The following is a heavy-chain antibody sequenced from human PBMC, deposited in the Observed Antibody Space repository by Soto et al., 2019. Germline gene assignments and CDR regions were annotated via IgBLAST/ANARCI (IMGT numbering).Heavy chain of an antibody. CDR3: AHIPNYYQYDWFDP. V-gene: IGHV2-5*02. J-gene: IGHJ5*02. CDR2: IYWDDDK. D-gene: IGHD3-10*01. CDR1: GFSLTTRGVG. Sequence: QITLKESGPTLVKPTQTLTLTCTFSGFSLTTRGVGVGWIRQPPGKALECLALIYWDDDKRYSPSLQSRLSTTKETSKNQVVQTMTNVDPVDTATYYCAHIPNYYQYDWFDPWGQGTLVSVSS.